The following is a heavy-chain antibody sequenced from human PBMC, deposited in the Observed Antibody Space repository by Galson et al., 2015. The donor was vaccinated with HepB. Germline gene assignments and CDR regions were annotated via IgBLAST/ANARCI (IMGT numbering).Heavy chain of an antibody. Sequence: SLRLSCAASGFTVSSKYMTWVRQGPGKGLECVATFYSGVNTYYADSVKGRFTISRDNSKNTLSLQMTSLRAEDTAVYYCARGTTINSSADYYVMDVWGPGTTVTVSS. J-gene: IGHJ6*02. CDR3: ARGTTINSSADYYVMDV. V-gene: IGHV3-53*01. CDR1: GFTVSSKY. D-gene: IGHD6-6*01. CDR2: FYSGVNT.